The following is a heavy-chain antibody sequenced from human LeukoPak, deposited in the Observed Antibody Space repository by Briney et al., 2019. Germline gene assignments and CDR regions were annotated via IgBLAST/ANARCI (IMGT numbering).Heavy chain of an antibody. D-gene: IGHD4-17*01. Sequence: GGSLRLSCTASGFTFNGYSMNWGRQAPGKGLEGVSSISTSSSYIYYADSVKGRFTISRNNPKNSLYLQMNSLRAEDTAVYYCARNRGDPSYFDYWGQGTLVTVSS. CDR1: GFTFNGYS. CDR3: ARNRGDPSYFDY. CDR2: ISTSSSYI. J-gene: IGHJ4*02. V-gene: IGHV3-21*01.